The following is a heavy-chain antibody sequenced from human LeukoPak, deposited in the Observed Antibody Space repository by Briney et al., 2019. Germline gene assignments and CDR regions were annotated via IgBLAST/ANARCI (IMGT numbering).Heavy chain of an antibody. CDR3: AKVAARRDYEAYFEY. D-gene: IGHD5-24*01. V-gene: IGHV3-23*01. CDR2: ISSSGGTT. J-gene: IGHJ4*02. CDR1: GFTFSIYA. Sequence: GGSLRLSCAASGFTFSIYAMSWVRQAPGKGLEWVAAISSSGGTTYYADSVRGRFSISRDNSKSMLYLEMSSLRADDTAVYYCAKVAARRDYEAYFEYWGQGTQVTVSS.